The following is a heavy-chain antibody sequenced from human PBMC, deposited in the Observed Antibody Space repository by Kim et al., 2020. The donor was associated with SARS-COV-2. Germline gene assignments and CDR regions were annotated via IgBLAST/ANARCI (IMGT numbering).Heavy chain of an antibody. V-gene: IGHV3-21*01. D-gene: IGHD1-1*01. J-gene: IGHJ4*02. CDR1: GFTFSGYS. Sequence: GGSLRLSCAASGFTFSGYSMNWVRQAPGKGLEWVSSISSSSSYIYSADSVKGRFTISRDNAKNSLYLQMNSLRAEDTAVYYCARHGGYNWNDWGEGPKTGESYFDFWGQGTLVTVSS. CDR3: ARHGGYNWNDWGEGPKTGESYFDF. CDR2: ISSSSSYI.